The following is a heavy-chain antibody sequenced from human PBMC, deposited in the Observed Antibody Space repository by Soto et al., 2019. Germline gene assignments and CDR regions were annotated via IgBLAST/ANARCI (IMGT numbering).Heavy chain of an antibody. CDR1: GFTFSSYS. CDR2: ISSSSSTI. Sequence: HPGGSLRLSCAASGFTFSSYSMNWVRQAPGKGLEWVSYISSSSSTIYYADSVKGRFTISRDNAKNSLYLQMNSLRAEDTAVYYCANFAAALGYCSSTSCHIRAFDIWGQGTMVTVSS. CDR3: ANFAAALGYCSSTSCHIRAFDI. J-gene: IGHJ3*02. V-gene: IGHV3-48*01. D-gene: IGHD2-2*02.